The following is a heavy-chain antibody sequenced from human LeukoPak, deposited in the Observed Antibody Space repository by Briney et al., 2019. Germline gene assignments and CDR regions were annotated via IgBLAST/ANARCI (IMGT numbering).Heavy chain of an antibody. CDR3: ARRGAHYYDSSGYLDY. J-gene: IGHJ4*02. V-gene: IGHV1-24*01. Sequence: ASVKVSCKVSGYTLTELSMHWVRQAPGKGLEWMGGFDPEDGETIYAQKFQGRVTMTEDTSTDTAYMELSSLRSEDTAVYYCARRGAHYYDSSGYLDYWGQGTLVTVSS. CDR2: FDPEDGET. CDR1: GYTLTELS. D-gene: IGHD3-22*01.